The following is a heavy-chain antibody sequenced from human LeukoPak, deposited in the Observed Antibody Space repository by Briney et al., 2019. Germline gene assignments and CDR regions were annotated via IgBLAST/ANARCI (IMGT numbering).Heavy chain of an antibody. CDR3: ARDTQRYFDWFEAFDI. CDR1: GFTFSSYS. CDR2: ISSSSSTI. Sequence: GGSLRLSCAASGFTFSSYSMNWVRQAPGKGLEWVSYISSSSSTIYYADSVKGRFTISRDNAKNSLYLQMNSLRAEGTAVYYCARDTQRYFDWFEAFDIWGQGIMVTVSS. V-gene: IGHV3-48*01. D-gene: IGHD3-9*01. J-gene: IGHJ3*02.